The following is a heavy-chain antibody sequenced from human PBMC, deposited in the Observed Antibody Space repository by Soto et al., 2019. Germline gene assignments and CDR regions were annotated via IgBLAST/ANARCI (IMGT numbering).Heavy chain of an antibody. Sequence: GGSLRLSCAASGFTFSSYWMSWVRQTPGKGLEWVANIKQDGSEKYYVDPVTGRFTISRDNAKNSLYLQMNSLRAEDTAAYYCARDRTIAAAGHVDYWGQGTLVTVSS. V-gene: IGHV3-7*01. CDR1: GFTFSSYW. CDR3: ARDRTIAAAGHVDY. J-gene: IGHJ4*02. CDR2: IKQDGSEK. D-gene: IGHD6-13*01.